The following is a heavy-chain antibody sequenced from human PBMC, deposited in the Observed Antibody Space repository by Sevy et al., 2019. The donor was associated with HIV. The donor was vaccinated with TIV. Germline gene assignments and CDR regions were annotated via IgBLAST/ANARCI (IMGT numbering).Heavy chain of an antibody. J-gene: IGHJ4*02. CDR2: ISYDGSVK. Sequence: GGSLRLSCAASGFSFNGYAMHWVRQAPGKGLEWLAVISYDGSVKYYTESVKGRFTISTDNTKNTIFLQLNSLRPEDTAVYYCVREGRNYEYVWGTYHSGFRAQGTLVTVSS. CDR1: GFSFNGYA. D-gene: IGHD3-16*02. V-gene: IGHV3-30*04. CDR3: VREGRNYEYVWGTYHSGF.